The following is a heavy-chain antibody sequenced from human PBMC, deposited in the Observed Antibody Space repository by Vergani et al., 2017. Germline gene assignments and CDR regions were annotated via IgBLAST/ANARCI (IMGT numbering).Heavy chain of an antibody. CDR3: ARDLEYCGGDCADGGDD. D-gene: IGHD2-21*02. Sequence: EVQLMESGGGLVKPGGSLRLSCAASGFTVSSNYMSWVRQAPGKGLEWVSVIYSGGSTYYADSVKGRFTISRDNSKTTVYLQMNSLRAEDTAVYYCARDLEYCGGDCADGGDDWGQGTMVTVSS. CDR1: GFTVSSNY. V-gene: IGHV3-66*02. CDR2: IYSGGST. J-gene: IGHJ4*02.